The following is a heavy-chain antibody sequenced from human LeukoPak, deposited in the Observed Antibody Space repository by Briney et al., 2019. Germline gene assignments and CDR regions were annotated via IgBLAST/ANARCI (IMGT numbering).Heavy chain of an antibody. V-gene: IGHV3-20*04. CDR1: GFTFDDYG. CDR2: INWNGGST. D-gene: IGHD2-2*01. CDR3: ARVGTTSWYY. J-gene: IGHJ4*02. Sequence: PGGSLRLSCAASGFTFDDYGMSWVRQAPGKGLEWVSGINWNGGSTGYADSVKGRFTISRDNAQSSLFLQMSSLRAEDTAVYYCARVGTTSWYYWGQGTLVAVSS.